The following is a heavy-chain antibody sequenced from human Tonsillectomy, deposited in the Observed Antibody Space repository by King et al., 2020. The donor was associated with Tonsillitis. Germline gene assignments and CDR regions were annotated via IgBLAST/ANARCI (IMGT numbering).Heavy chain of an antibody. V-gene: IGHV3-30*18. CDR3: AKVLHLLQLLVLYYYSGMDV. J-gene: IGHJ6*02. D-gene: IGHD2-2*01. Sequence: VQLVESGGGVVQPGRSLRLSCAASGFTFNIYGMHWVRQAPGKGLEWVAVISYDGSNKYYADSVKGRFTISRDNSKNTLYLQMNSLRAEDTAVYYCAKVLHLLQLLVLYYYSGMDVWGQGTTVTVS. CDR2: ISYDGSNK. CDR1: GFTFNIYG.